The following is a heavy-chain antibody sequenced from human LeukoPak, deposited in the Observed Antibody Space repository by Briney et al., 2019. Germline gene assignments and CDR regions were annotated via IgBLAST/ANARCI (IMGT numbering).Heavy chain of an antibody. V-gene: IGHV1-2*07. CDR2: INPNSGDT. J-gene: IGHJ4*02. CDR1: GYTFTGYY. CDR3: ARGNPTPFDY. Sequence: ASVKVSCKASGYTFTGYYIHWVRQAPGQGLEWMGWINPNSGDTSYAHKFQGSVTMTRDMSITTAYAELSSLKSDDTAVYYCARGNPTPFDYWGQGTLVTVSS.